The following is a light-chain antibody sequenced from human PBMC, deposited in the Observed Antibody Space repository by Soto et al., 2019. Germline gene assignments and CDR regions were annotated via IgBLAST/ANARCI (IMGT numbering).Light chain of an antibody. CDR2: GAS. V-gene: IGKV3-20*01. CDR1: QSVRSSY. Sequence: EIVLTQSPGTLSLSPGERAALSCRASQSVRSSYLAWYQHKPGQAPRLLIYGASSRATGIPERFSGSGSGTDFTLTISRLEPEDSAVYYCQQYDTSSWTFGQGTKVEIK. CDR3: QQYDTSSWT. J-gene: IGKJ1*01.